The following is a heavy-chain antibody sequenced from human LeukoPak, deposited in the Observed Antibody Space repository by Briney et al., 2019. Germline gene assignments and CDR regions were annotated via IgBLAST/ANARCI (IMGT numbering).Heavy chain of an antibody. CDR3: AKTDGHCNGGTCRLDD. CDR2: INPNSADT. CDR1: GYTFTGYY. Sequence: ASVKVSCKASGYTFTGYYLHWVRQAPGQGLEWMGWINPNSADTNYAQRFQGRVTVTRDTSIRTVYMELSRLTSDDTAVYYCAKTDGHCNGGTCRLDDWGQGSLVTVSS. J-gene: IGHJ4*02. D-gene: IGHD2-15*01. V-gene: IGHV1-2*02.